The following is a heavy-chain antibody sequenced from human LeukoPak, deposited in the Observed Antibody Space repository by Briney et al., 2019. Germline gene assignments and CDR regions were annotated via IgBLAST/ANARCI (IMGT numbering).Heavy chain of an antibody. CDR3: AKDGVSSSVWAFDI. CDR1: GFTLSSYG. CDR2: ISDDGSNK. V-gene: IGHV3-30*18. J-gene: IGHJ3*02. D-gene: IGHD3-10*01. Sequence: GGSLRLSCAASGFTLSSYGMHWVRQAPGKGLEWVAVISDDGSNKYYADSVKGRFVISRDSSRNTLYPYMNSLRAEDSAVYYCAKDGVSSSVWAFDIWGQGTMVTVSS.